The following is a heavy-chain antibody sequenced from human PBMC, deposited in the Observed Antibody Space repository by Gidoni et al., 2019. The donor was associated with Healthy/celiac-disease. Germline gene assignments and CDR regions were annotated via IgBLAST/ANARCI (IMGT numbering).Heavy chain of an antibody. J-gene: IGHJ4*02. CDR1: GFTFSSYA. Sequence: EVQLLESGGGLVQPGGSLRLSCAASGFTFSSYAMSWVRQAPGKGLEWVSAISGSGGSTYYADSVKGRFTISRDNSKNTLYLQMNSLRAEDTAVYYCAKDGRYSSSWEGGFDYWGQGTLVTVSS. CDR2: ISGSGGST. D-gene: IGHD6-13*01. CDR3: AKDGRYSSSWEGGFDY. V-gene: IGHV3-23*01.